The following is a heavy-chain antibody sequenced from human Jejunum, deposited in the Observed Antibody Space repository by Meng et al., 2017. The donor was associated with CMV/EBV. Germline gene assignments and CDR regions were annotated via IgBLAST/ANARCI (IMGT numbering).Heavy chain of an antibody. CDR1: DYA. Sequence: DYAMGWVRQAPGKGLEWVGFIRSKIYGGTTEYAASVKGRFTISRDESESIAYLQMNSLKTEDTGVYYCTRDRKDIVVLPAAKKYDYWGQGTLVTVSS. V-gene: IGHV3-49*04. CDR2: IRSKIYGGTT. J-gene: IGHJ4*02. D-gene: IGHD2-2*01. CDR3: TRDRKDIVVLPAAKKYDY.